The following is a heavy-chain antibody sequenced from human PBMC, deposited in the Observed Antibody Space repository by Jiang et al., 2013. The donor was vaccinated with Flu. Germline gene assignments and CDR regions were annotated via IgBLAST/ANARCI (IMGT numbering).Heavy chain of an antibody. Sequence: LLKPSETLSLTCAVYGGSFSGYYWSWIRQPPGKGLEWIGEINHSGSTNYNPSLKSRVTISVDTSKNQFSLKLSSVTAADTAVYYCASLQGRIVGAKGLRDWGQGTLVTVSS. CDR3: ASLQGRIVGAKGLRD. V-gene: IGHV4-34*01. J-gene: IGHJ1*01. CDR2: INHSGST. CDR1: GGSFSGYY. D-gene: IGHD1-26*01.